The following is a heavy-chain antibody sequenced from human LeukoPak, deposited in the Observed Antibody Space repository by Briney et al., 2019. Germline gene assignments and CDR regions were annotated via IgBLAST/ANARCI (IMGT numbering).Heavy chain of an antibody. V-gene: IGHV4-59*01. CDR2: MYYSGST. Sequence: PSETLSLTCTVSGGSINGYSWTWIRQPPGKGLEWIGYMYYSGSTNYNPSLKSRVTISVDTSKNQSSLKLRSVTAADTAVYYCARAGQCGGDCYSLDYWGQGTLVTVSS. CDR3: ARAGQCGGDCYSLDY. CDR1: GGSINGYS. J-gene: IGHJ4*02. D-gene: IGHD2-21*02.